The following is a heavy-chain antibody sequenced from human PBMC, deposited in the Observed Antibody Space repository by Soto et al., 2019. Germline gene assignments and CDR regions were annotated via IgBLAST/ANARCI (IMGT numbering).Heavy chain of an antibody. D-gene: IGHD6-13*01. CDR3: ARETRLAAAGYYYYGMDV. CDR1: GGSVSSGSYY. V-gene: IGHV4-61*01. J-gene: IGHJ6*02. CDR2: IYYSGST. Sequence: KTSETLSLTCTVSGGSVSSGSYYWSWIRQPPGKGLEWIGYIYYSGSTNYNPSLKSRVTISVDTSKNQFSLKLSSVTAADTAVYYCARETRLAAAGYYYYGMDVWGQGTTVTVSS.